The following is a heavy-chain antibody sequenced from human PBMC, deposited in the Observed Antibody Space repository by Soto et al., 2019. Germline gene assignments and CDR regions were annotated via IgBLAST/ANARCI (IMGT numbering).Heavy chain of an antibody. CDR2: ISYDGSNK. D-gene: IGHD2-2*01. CDR3: ATSVPAGMGY. Sequence: QVQLVESGGGVVQPGRSLRLSCAASGFTFSSYGMHWVRQAPGKGLEWVAVISYDGSNKYYADSVKGRFTISRDNSKNTLYLQMNSLSAEDTAVYYCATSVPAGMGYWGQGTLVTVSS. CDR1: GFTFSSYG. V-gene: IGHV3-30*03. J-gene: IGHJ4*02.